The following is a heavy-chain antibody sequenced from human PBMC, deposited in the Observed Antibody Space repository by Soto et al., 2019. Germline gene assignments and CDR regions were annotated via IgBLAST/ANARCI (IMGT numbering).Heavy chain of an antibody. CDR2: TYTSGTT. Sequence: PSETLSLTCTVSGGSVSSNYWSWIRQSAGEGLEWIGRTYTSGTTDYNPSLRGRVTISVDTSKNQFSLKMTSVTAADTAVYYCARERGVPSWIDPWGQGSLVTVSS. CDR1: GGSVSSNY. CDR3: ARERGVPSWIDP. J-gene: IGHJ5*02. V-gene: IGHV4-4*07. D-gene: IGHD3-10*01.